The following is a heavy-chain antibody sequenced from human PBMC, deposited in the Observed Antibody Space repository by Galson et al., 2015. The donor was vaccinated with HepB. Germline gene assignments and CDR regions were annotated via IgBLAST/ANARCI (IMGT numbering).Heavy chain of an antibody. CDR3: AREGAAADGFDY. Sequence: SLRLSCAASGFTFSDFWMSWVRQAPGKGLEWVANIKQDGGNKYYVDSVKGRFTISRDNAKNSLSLQMNSLRAEDTAVYYCAREGAAADGFDYWGQGTLVTVSS. CDR2: IKQDGGNK. CDR1: GFTFSDFW. D-gene: IGHD6-13*01. V-gene: IGHV3-7*03. J-gene: IGHJ4*02.